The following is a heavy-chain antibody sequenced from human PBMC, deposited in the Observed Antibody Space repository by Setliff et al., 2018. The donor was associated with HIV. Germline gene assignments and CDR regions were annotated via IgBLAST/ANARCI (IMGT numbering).Heavy chain of an antibody. CDR3: ARDSRDIVVVIAPEPEPYYYYGMDV. CDR1: GDTFTSHA. D-gene: IGHD2-15*01. J-gene: IGHJ6*04. Sequence: SVKVSCKASGDTFTSHAISWGRQAPGQGLEWMGGIIPIFGTPSYAQKFKGRLTITADESTSTVYMELSSLRSEDTAVYYCARDSRDIVVVIAPEPEPYYYYGMDVWGEGTTVTVSS. V-gene: IGHV1-69*13. CDR2: IIPIFGTP.